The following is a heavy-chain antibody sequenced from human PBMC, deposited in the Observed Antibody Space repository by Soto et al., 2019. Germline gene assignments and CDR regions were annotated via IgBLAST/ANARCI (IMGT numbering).Heavy chain of an antibody. D-gene: IGHD3-10*01. CDR3: ARAVHTLIQGVRFRLDQ. CDR2: INPNGGGT. Sequence: ASVKISCKASGYTFTAYYIHWVRQAPGQGLEWMGWINPNGGGTKYAQKFQGRVTMTRDTSINTAYMELTRLTSDDTAVYFCARAVHTLIQGVRFRLDQWGQGTLVTVSS. J-gene: IGHJ4*02. V-gene: IGHV1-2*02. CDR1: GYTFTAYY.